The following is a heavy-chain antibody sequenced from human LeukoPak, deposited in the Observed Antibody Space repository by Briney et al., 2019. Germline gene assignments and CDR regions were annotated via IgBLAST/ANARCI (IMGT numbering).Heavy chain of an antibody. V-gene: IGHV3-23*01. D-gene: IGHD3-16*01. Sequence: GGSLRLSCAASGFAFSSYAMSWVRQAPGKGLEWVSAISGSGGSTYYADSVKGRFTISRDNSKNTLYLQMNSLRAEDTAVYYCASLKLGFYFDFWGRGTLVTVSS. CDR2: ISGSGGST. CDR3: ASLKLGFYFDF. J-gene: IGHJ4*02. CDR1: GFAFSSYA.